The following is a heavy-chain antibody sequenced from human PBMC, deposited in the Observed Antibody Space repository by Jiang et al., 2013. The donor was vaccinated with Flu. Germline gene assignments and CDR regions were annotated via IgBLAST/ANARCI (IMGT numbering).Heavy chain of an antibody. J-gene: IGHJ4*02. CDR3: ASLPITMIPVVGY. D-gene: IGHD3-22*01. CDR1: GGSISSSSYY. Sequence: LLKPSETLSLTCTVSGGSISSSSYYWGWIRQPPGKGLEWIGSIYYSGSTYYNPSLKSRVTISVDTSKNQFSLKLSSVTAADTAVYYCASLPITMIPVVGYWGQGTLVTVSS. CDR2: IYYSGST. V-gene: IGHV4-39*01.